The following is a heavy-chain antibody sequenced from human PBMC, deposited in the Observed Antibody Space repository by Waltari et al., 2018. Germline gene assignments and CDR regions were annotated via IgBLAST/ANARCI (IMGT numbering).Heavy chain of an antibody. J-gene: IGHJ3*02. V-gene: IGHV4-39*01. CDR3: ARGVGRNTGAFDI. CDR2: SYYRGST. CDR1: GGSISRSGYS. Sequence: QLQLQESGPGLVKPSETLSLTCTVSGGSISRSGYSWGWIRHPRGKGLEWIGSSYYRGSTYYNPSLKSGVTISEDTSKNQFSLKLSSVTAADTAVYYCARGVGRNTGAFDIWGQGTMVTVSS. D-gene: IGHD3-10*01.